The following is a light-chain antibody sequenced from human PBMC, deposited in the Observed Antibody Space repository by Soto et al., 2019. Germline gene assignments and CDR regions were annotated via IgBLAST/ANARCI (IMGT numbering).Light chain of an antibody. CDR2: GES. V-gene: IGKV3-20*01. Sequence: EIVLTQSPGTLSLSPGERATLSCRASQSLSSNYLAWHQQKTGQAPTLLLYGESSRATGIPDRFSGSGSGTDFTLTITRLEREDVAVYYCQQYDSSPRTFGQGTKGEIK. CDR1: QSLSSNY. J-gene: IGKJ1*01. CDR3: QQYDSSPRT.